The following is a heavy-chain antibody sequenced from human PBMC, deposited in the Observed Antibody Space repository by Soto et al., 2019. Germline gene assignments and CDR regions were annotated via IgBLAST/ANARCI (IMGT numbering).Heavy chain of an antibody. Sequence: GGSLRLSCAASGFTFSSYGMHWVRQAPGKGLEWVAVISYDGSNKYYADSVKGRFTISRDNSKNTLYLQMNSLRAEDTAVYYCAKDQGGEQLVRRYDAFDIWGQGTMVTVSS. CDR1: GFTFSSYG. J-gene: IGHJ3*02. CDR2: ISYDGSNK. V-gene: IGHV3-30*18. D-gene: IGHD6-13*01. CDR3: AKDQGGEQLVRRYDAFDI.